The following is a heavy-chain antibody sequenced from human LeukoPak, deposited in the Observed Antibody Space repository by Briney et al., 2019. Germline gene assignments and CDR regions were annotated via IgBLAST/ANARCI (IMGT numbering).Heavy chain of an antibody. CDR1: GGSFSGYY. CDR3: AKDGAWLRFDD. V-gene: IGHV3-23*01. J-gene: IGHJ4*02. D-gene: IGHD5-12*01. Sequence: ETLSLTCAVYGGSFSGYYGSWIRQPPGKGLEWVSGISPGGGPTYYADSVKGRFTISRDDSKNTLYLQMKNLRAEDAAVYYCAKDGAWLRFDDWGQGILVTVSS. CDR2: ISPGGGPT.